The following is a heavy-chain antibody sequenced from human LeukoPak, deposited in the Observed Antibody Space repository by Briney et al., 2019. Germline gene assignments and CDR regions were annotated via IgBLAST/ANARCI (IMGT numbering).Heavy chain of an antibody. CDR1: GGSISSYY. V-gene: IGHV4-59*12. Sequence: SETLSLTCTVFGGSISSYYWSWIRQPPGKGLEWIGYIYYSGSTNYNPSLKSRVTISVDTSKNQFSLKLSSVTAADTAVYYCARRYYYGSGSYSGLRYWGQGTLVTVSS. CDR3: ARRYYYGSGSYSGLRY. J-gene: IGHJ4*02. CDR2: IYYSGST. D-gene: IGHD3-10*01.